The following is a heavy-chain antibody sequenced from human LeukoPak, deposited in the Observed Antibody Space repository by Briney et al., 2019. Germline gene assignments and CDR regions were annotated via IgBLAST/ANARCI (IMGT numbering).Heavy chain of an antibody. J-gene: IGHJ4*02. CDR1: GGSISSYY. D-gene: IGHD6-13*01. Sequence: PSETLSLTCTVTGGSISSYYWSWIRQPPGKGLEWIGYIYYTGITNYNPSLKSRVTISVDTSKNQFSLKLSSVTAADTAVYYCARQQLSQLYYFDNWGQGTLVTVSS. V-gene: IGHV4-59*01. CDR2: IYYTGIT. CDR3: ARQQLSQLYYFDN.